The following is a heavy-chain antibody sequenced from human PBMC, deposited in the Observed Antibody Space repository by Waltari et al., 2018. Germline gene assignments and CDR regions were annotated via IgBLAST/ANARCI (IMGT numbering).Heavy chain of an antibody. Sequence: QLQLQESGPGLVKPSETLSLTCTVSGGSIRSSSYYWGWIRQPPGKGLEWIGSIYYSGSTYYNPSLKSRVTISVDTSKNQFSLKLSSVTAADTAVYYCARCYGSVDFDYWGQGTLVTVSS. CDR2: IYYSGST. CDR3: ARCYGSVDFDY. CDR1: GGSIRSSSYY. J-gene: IGHJ4*02. V-gene: IGHV4-39*01. D-gene: IGHD3-10*01.